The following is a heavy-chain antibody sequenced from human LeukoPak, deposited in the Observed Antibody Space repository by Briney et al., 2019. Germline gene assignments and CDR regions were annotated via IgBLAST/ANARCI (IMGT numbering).Heavy chain of an antibody. J-gene: IGHJ4*02. V-gene: IGHV1-69*13. CDR1: GGTFSSYA. CDR2: IIPIFGTA. CDR3: AATPTYYYGSASPYYFDY. Sequence: SVKVSCKASGGTFSSYAISWVRQAPGQGLEWMGGIIPIFGTANYAQKFQGRVTITADESTSTAYMELSSLRSEDTAVYYCAATPTYYYGSASPYYFDYWGQGTLVTVSS. D-gene: IGHD3-10*01.